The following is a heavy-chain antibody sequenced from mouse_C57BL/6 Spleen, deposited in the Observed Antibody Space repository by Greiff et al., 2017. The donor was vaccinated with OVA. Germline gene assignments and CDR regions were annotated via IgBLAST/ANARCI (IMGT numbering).Heavy chain of an antibody. Sequence: EVQVVESGGGLVQPGGSLSLSCAASGFTFTDYYMSWVRQPPGTALEWLGFIRNKANGYTTEYSASVKGRFTISRDNSQSILYLQMNALRAEDSATYYCARCQSTKGYFDYWGQGTTLTVSS. V-gene: IGHV7-3*01. D-gene: IGHD5-1*01. J-gene: IGHJ2*01. CDR2: IRNKANGYTT. CDR3: ARCQSTKGYFDY. CDR1: GFTFTDYY.